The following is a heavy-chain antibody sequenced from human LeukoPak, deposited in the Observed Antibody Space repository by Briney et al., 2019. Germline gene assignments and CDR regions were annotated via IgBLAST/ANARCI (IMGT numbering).Heavy chain of an antibody. CDR1: GYTFTGYY. V-gene: IGHV1-2*02. CDR2: INPNSGGT. Sequence: VASVKVSCKASGYTFTGYYMHWVRQAPGQGLEWMGWINPNSGGTNYAQKFQGRVTMTRDTSISTAYMDLSRLRSDDTAVYYCARRRPHVRQWLGVKGRSRFDPWGQGTLVTVSS. D-gene: IGHD6-19*01. CDR3: ARRRPHVRQWLGVKGRSRFDP. J-gene: IGHJ5*02.